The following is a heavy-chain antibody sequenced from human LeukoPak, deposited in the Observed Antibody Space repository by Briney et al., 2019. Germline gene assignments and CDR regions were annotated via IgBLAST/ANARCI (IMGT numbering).Heavy chain of an antibody. D-gene: IGHD2-2*01. CDR3: ARVPYCSSTSCYGRDRNWFDP. J-gene: IGHJ5*02. V-gene: IGHV1-18*01. Sequence: GASVKVSCKASGYTFTSYGISWVRQAPGQGLEWMGWISAYNDNTNYAQKLQGRVTMTTDTSTSTAYMELRSLRSDDTAVYYCARVPYCSSTSCYGRDRNWFDPWGQGTLVTVSS. CDR1: GYTFTSYG. CDR2: ISAYNDNT.